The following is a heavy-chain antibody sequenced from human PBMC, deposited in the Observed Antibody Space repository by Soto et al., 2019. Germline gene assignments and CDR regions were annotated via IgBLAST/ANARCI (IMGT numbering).Heavy chain of an antibody. CDR3: ALALGPTTVLDY. CDR2: IFNSGTT. J-gene: IGHJ4*02. V-gene: IGHV4-31*02. D-gene: IGHD1-26*01. CDR1: GASTVSHYH. Sequence: QVQLQESGPGLVKPSQTLSLTCSVSGASTVSHYHWTWIRQPPGKGLEWMGYIFNSGTTFYNPSLSIRLSISRATSVNHFSLELRSVTEADTAVYYCALALGPTTVLDYWGQGTRVTVSS.